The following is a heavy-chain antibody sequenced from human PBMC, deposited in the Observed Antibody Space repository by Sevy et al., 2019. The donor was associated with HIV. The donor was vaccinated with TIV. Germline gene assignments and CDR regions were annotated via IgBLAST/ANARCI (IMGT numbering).Heavy chain of an antibody. CDR1: GGSISAYY. CDR3: AGAPPVRSGDDSLNWFDP. V-gene: IGHV4-59*01. Sequence: SETLSLTCTVSGGSISAYYWSWIRQPPGKGLEYLGYIYYTGSTNYNPSLKSRVTISVDTSKNQFSLKLSSVTAADTAVYYCAGAPPVRSGDDSLNWFDPWGQGTLVTVSS. CDR2: IYYTGST. J-gene: IGHJ5*02. D-gene: IGHD5-12*01.